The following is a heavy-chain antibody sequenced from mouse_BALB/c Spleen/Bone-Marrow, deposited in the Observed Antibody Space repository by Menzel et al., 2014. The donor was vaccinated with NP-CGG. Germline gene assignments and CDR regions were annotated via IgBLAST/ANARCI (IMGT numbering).Heavy chain of an antibody. CDR2: ISDGSSTI. Sequence: EVKLMESGGGLVQPGGSRKPSCAASGFTFSSFGMHWVRQVPEKGLEWVAYISDGSSTIYYADTVKGRSTISRDNPKNTLFLQMTSLRSEDTAMYYCARLDVGGYWGQGTTLTVSS. CDR3: ARLDVGGY. J-gene: IGHJ2*01. V-gene: IGHV5-17*02. CDR1: GFTFSSFG.